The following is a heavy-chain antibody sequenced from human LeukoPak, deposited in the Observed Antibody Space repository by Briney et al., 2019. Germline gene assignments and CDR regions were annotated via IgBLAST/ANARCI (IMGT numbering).Heavy chain of an antibody. CDR2: IKDDGSEK. CDR3: ARRSTEDY. D-gene: IGHD2-2*01. V-gene: IGHV3-7*01. Sequence: GSLRLSCAASIFTFSSYEMSWVRQAPGKGLEWVATIKDDGSEKYSVQGRFTISRDNAKNSLYLQMNSLRVEDTAVYYCARRSTEDYWGQGTLVTVSS. CDR1: IFTFSSYE. J-gene: IGHJ4*02.